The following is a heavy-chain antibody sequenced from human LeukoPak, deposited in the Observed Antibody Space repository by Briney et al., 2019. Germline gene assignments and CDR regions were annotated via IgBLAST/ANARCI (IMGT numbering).Heavy chain of an antibody. V-gene: IGHV3-15*01. Sequence: GGSLRLSCATSGFTFSNAWMSWVRQAPGKGLEWVGRIKSKTDGGTTDYAAPVKGRFTISRDDAKNTLYMQMNSLKTEDTAVYYCTTVYYDFWSGYPPLFDYWGQGTLVTVSS. CDR1: GFTFSNAW. D-gene: IGHD3-3*01. CDR2: IKSKTDGGTT. CDR3: TTVYYDFWSGYPPLFDY. J-gene: IGHJ4*02.